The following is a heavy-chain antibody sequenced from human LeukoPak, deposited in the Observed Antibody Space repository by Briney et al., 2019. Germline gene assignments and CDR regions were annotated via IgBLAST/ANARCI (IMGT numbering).Heavy chain of an antibody. V-gene: IGHV3-7*05. CDR3: VRSGGY. CDR2: IKEDGSEK. Sequence: PGGSLRLSCAASGFTFSSFEMNWVRQAPGKGLEWVANIKEDGSEKYYVDSVKGRFTISRDNAENSLCLQMNSLRAEDTAIYYCVRSGGYWGQGTLVTVSS. J-gene: IGHJ4*02. CDR1: GFTFSSFE. D-gene: IGHD1-26*01.